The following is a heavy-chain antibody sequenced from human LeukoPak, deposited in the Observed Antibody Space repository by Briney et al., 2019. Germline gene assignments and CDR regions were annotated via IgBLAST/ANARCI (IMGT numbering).Heavy chain of an antibody. CDR1: GFNFDNFW. CDR3: ARDDPYYYDSSGYCDY. V-gene: IGHV3-7*01. Sequence: GGSLRLSCAASGFNFDNFWMSWVRQAPGKGLEWVANIREDGGKQNYVDSVKGRFTISRDNAKNSLYLQMNSLRAEDTAVYYCARDDPYYYDSSGYCDYWGQGTLVTVSS. CDR2: IREDGGKQ. D-gene: IGHD3-22*01. J-gene: IGHJ4*02.